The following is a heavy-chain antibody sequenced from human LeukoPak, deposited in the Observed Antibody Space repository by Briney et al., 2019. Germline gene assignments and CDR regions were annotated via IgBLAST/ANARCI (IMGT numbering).Heavy chain of an antibody. Sequence: GGSLRLSCAASGFTFSSYGMHWVRQAPGKGLEWVAVISYDGSNKYYADSVKGRFTISRDNSKNTLYLQMNSLRAEDTAVYYCAKDARYCSGGSCYSYYFDYWGQGTLVTVSS. V-gene: IGHV3-30*18. CDR1: GFTFSSYG. CDR2: ISYDGSNK. CDR3: AKDARYCSGGSCYSYYFDY. J-gene: IGHJ4*02. D-gene: IGHD2-15*01.